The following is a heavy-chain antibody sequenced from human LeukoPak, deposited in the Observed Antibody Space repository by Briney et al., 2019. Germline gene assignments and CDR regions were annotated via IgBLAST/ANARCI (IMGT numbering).Heavy chain of an antibody. CDR1: GGPISSYY. V-gene: IGHV4-59*01. J-gene: IGHJ5*02. CDR3: AGGSSYPNWFVP. Sequence: SETLSLTCTVSGGPISSYYWSWIRQPPGKGLEWIGYIYYSGSTNYNPSLKSRVTISVDTSKNQFSLKLSSVTAADTAVYYCAGGSSYPNWFVPWGQGTLVTVSS. CDR2: IYYSGST. D-gene: IGHD2-2*01.